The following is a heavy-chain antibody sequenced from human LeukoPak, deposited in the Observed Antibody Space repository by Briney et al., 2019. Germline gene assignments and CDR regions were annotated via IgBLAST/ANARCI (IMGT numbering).Heavy chain of an antibody. CDR1: GGSISSGSYY. D-gene: IGHD5-12*01. V-gene: IGHV4-61*02. Sequence: SETLSLTCTVSGGSISSGSYYWSWIRQPAGKGLEWIGRIYTSGSTNYNPSLKSRVTISVDTSKNQFSLKLSSVTAADTAVYYCARARSGYDPKYFDYWGQGTLVTVSS. CDR3: ARARSGYDPKYFDY. J-gene: IGHJ4*02. CDR2: IYTSGST.